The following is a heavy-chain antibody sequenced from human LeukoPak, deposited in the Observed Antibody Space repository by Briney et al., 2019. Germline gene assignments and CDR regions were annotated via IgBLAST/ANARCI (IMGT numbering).Heavy chain of an antibody. J-gene: IGHJ4*02. V-gene: IGHV4-39*07. CDR2: IYYSGST. D-gene: IGHD3-22*01. Sequence: SETLSLTCSVSRGSISSSSYYWAWTRQPPGKGLEWIGSIYYSGSTYYNPSLKSRVTMSVDTSKKQFSLRLSSVTAADTAVYYCARTPIYYFDNSGYYNWGQGTLVTVSS. CDR1: RGSISSSSYY. CDR3: ARTPIYYFDNSGYYN.